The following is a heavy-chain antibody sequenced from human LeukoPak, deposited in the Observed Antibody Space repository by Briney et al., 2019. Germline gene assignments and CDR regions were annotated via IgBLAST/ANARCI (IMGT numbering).Heavy chain of an antibody. CDR1: GFTFSGHW. CDR3: AKDRVTMVRAYFDY. J-gene: IGHJ4*02. Sequence: GGSLRLSCTASGFTFSGHWIHWVRQAPGMGLVWVSRINEHGTDSMYAESVKGRFTISRDNAKNTLYLQMNSLRAEDTAVYYCAKDRVTMVRAYFDYWGQGTLVTVSS. CDR2: INEHGTDS. V-gene: IGHV3-74*03. D-gene: IGHD3-10*01.